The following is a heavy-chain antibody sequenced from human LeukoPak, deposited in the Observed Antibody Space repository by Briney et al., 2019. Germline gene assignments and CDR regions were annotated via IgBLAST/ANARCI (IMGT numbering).Heavy chain of an antibody. D-gene: IGHD6-19*01. CDR1: GFTFRSYD. CDR3: VRGGIQVSGIDEIDY. V-gene: IGHV3-13*01. CDR2: VGISGDT. Sequence: GGSLRLSCAASGFTFRSYDMHWVRQVKGKGLERVSAVGISGDTYYAGSVKGRFTISRENAKNSLYLQMNSLTAGDTAVYYCVRGGIQVSGIDEIDYWGQGTLVTVSS. J-gene: IGHJ4*02.